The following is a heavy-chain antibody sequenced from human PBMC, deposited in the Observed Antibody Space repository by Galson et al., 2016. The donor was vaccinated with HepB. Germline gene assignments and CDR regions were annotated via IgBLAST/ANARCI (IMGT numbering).Heavy chain of an antibody. Sequence: PALVKPTQTLTLTCTFSGISFSTSTISVSWIRQPPGKALEWFARIDWDDDKRYSPSLKSRLTITKDTSKNQVVLTMTNMDPVDTATYYCAHRDYSSSWVGGFDYWGQGTLVTVSS. D-gene: IGHD6-19*01. CDR2: IDWDDDK. J-gene: IGHJ4*02. CDR3: AHRDYSSSWVGGFDY. CDR1: GISFSTSTIS. V-gene: IGHV2-5*08.